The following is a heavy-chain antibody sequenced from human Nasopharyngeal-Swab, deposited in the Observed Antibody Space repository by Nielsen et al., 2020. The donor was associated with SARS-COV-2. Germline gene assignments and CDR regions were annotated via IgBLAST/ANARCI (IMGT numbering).Heavy chain of an antibody. D-gene: IGHD6-13*01. V-gene: IGHV3-9*01. CDR3: AKVSSSWSNVGLWDY. Sequence: GGSLRLSCAASGFTFDDYAMHWVRQAPGKGLEWVSGISWNSGSIGYADSVKGRFTISRDNAKNSLYLQMNSLRAEDTALYYCAKVSSSWSNVGLWDYWGQGTLVTVSS. CDR2: ISWNSGSI. CDR1: GFTFDDYA. J-gene: IGHJ4*02.